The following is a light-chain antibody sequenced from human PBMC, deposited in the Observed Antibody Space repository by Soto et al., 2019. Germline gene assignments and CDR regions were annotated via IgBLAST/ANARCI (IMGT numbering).Light chain of an antibody. Sequence: DIQMTQSPSSLSASVGDRVTITCRASQAIRNDLAWYQQRPGKAPKRLIYAATGLQSGVPSRFSGSGSGTEFTLTISSLQPEDVATYYCLQHNSYPRTFGQGTKVEIK. CDR2: AAT. J-gene: IGKJ1*01. CDR1: QAIRND. V-gene: IGKV1-17*01. CDR3: LQHNSYPRT.